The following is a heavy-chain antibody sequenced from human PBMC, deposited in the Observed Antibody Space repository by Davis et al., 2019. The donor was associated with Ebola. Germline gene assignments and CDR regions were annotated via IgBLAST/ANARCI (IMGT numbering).Heavy chain of an antibody. Sequence: PGGSLRLSCAASGFTFSSYSMNWVRQAPGKGLEWVSSISSSSSYIYYADSVKGRFTISRDNAKNSLYLQMNSLRAEDTAVYYCARDGTLRFLEWLRYGMDVWGQGTTVTVSS. CDR1: GFTFSSYS. V-gene: IGHV3-21*01. CDR2: ISSSSSYI. J-gene: IGHJ6*02. D-gene: IGHD3-3*01. CDR3: ARDGTLRFLEWLRYGMDV.